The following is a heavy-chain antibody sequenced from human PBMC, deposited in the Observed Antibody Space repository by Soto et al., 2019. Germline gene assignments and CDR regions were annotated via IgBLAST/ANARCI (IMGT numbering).Heavy chain of an antibody. D-gene: IGHD3-3*01. V-gene: IGHV3-30-3*01. CDR1: GFTFSSYA. CDR3: ARVQGITIFGNPVDY. Sequence: QVQLVESGGGVVQPGRSLRLSCAASGFTFSSYAMHWVRQAPGKGLEWVAVISYDGSNKYYADSVQGRFTISRDNSKNTLYLQMNSLRAEDTAVYYCARVQGITIFGNPVDYWGQGTLVTVSS. J-gene: IGHJ4*02. CDR2: ISYDGSNK.